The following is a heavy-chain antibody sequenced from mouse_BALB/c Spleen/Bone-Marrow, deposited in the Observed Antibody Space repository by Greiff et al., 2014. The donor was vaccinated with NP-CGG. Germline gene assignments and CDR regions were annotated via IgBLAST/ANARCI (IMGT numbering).Heavy chain of an antibody. CDR1: GFSLTSYG. J-gene: IGHJ2*01. D-gene: IGHD1-2*01. Sequence: VMLVESGPGLVAPSQSLSITCTVSGFSLTSYGVHWVRQPPGKGLEWLGVIWAGGSTNYNLTLMSRLSISKDNSKSQVFLKMNSLQTDDTAMYYCARYYYGFLDYWGQGTTLTVSS. CDR3: ARYYYGFLDY. CDR2: IWAGGST. V-gene: IGHV2-9*02.